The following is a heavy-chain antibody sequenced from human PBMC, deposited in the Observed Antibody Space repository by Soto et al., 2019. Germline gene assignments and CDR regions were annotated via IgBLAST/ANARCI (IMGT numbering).Heavy chain of an antibody. D-gene: IGHD6-19*01. V-gene: IGHV3-30*18. CDR1: GFTFSSYG. CDR3: AKEGTVIAVAGAPLDY. CDR2: ASYDGSNK. Sequence: QVQLVESGGGVVQPGRSLRLSCAASGFTFSSYGMHWVRQAPGKGPEWVALASYDGSNKYYADSVKGRFTISRDNSKNTLYLQMNSLRGEDTAVYYCAKEGTVIAVAGAPLDYWGQGTLVTVSS. J-gene: IGHJ4*02.